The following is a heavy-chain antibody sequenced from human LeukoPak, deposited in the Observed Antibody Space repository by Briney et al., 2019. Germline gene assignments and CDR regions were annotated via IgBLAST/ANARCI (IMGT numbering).Heavy chain of an antibody. V-gene: IGHV3-53*01. CDR2: IYSGGST. J-gene: IGHJ4*02. CDR1: GFTVSNNY. D-gene: IGHD3-3*01. Sequence: PGGSLRLSCAASGFTVSNNYMSWVRQAPGKGLEWVSVIYSGGSTYYADSVKGRFTISRDNSKNTLYLQMNSLRAEDTAVYYCARCGQYYDFWSGYSGDYYFDYWGQGTLVTVSS. CDR3: ARCGQYYDFWSGYSGDYYFDY.